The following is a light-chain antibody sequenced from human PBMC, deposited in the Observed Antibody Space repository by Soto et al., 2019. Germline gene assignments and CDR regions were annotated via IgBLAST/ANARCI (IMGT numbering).Light chain of an antibody. Sequence: QSALTQRPSVSGSPGQSVAISCTGTSSDVGAYDRVSWYQQPPGTAPKVFIYEVSNRPSGVPDRFSGSKSGNTASLTITGLQAEDEADYYCSSFTSDTTRVFGGGTKLTVL. V-gene: IGLV2-18*02. CDR1: SSDVGAYDR. J-gene: IGLJ3*02. CDR2: EVS. CDR3: SSFTSDTTRV.